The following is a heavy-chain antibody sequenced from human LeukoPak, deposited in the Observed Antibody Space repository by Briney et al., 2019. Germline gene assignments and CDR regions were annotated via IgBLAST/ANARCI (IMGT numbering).Heavy chain of an antibody. V-gene: IGHV3-9*01. D-gene: IGHD1-26*01. Sequence: PGRSLRLSCAASGFTFDNYAMNWVRQVPGKGLEWISLISWNSGTIGYADSVKGRFTISRDNSKNTLYLQMNSLRADDTAVYYCARPQSVGAIDYWGQGTLVTVSS. J-gene: IGHJ4*02. CDR1: GFTFDNYA. CDR3: ARPQSVGAIDY. CDR2: ISWNSGTI.